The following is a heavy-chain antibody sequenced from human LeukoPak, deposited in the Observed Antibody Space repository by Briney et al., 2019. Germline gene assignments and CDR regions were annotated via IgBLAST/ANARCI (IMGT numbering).Heavy chain of an antibody. CDR1: GGSISSYY. J-gene: IGHJ5*02. V-gene: IGHV4-59*01. CDR3: ARQLVYYDFWSGYSQYSWFDP. CDR2: IYYSGST. Sequence: SETLSLTCTVSGGSISSYYWSWIRQPPGKGLEWIGYIYYSGSTNYNPSLKSRVTISVDTSKNQFSLKLSSVTAADTAVYYCARQLVYYDFWSGYSQYSWFDPWGQGTLVTVSS. D-gene: IGHD3-3*01.